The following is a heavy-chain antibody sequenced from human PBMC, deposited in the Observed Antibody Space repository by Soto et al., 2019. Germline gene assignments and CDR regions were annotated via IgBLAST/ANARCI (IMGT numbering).Heavy chain of an antibody. D-gene: IGHD6-13*01. CDR1: GGTFSNYA. CDR3: ERVSSGWYKNSFDC. J-gene: IGHJ4*02. CDR2: IIPIFGTT. Sequence: SVKVSCKASGGTFSNYAISWVRQAPGQGLEWMGGIIPIFGTTNYAQRFQGRVTITADESTSTAYMELSSLRSEDTAVYYCERVSSGWYKNSFDCGGQETRVTVSS. V-gene: IGHV1-69*13.